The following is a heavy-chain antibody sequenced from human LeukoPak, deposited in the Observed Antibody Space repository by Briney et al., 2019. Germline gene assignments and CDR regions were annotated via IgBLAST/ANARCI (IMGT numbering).Heavy chain of an antibody. CDR1: GGSISNHY. V-gene: IGHV4-59*11. Sequence: SEILSLTCTVSGGSISNHYWSWIRQPPGKGLEWIGYIYYSGSTNYNPSLKSRVTMSVDTSKNQFSLKLSSVTAADTAVYYCARLRDWFDPWGQGTLVTVSS. CDR2: IYYSGST. J-gene: IGHJ5*02. CDR3: ARLRDWFDP.